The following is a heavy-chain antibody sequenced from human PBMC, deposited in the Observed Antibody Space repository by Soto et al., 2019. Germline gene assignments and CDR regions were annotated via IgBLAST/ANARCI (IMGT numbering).Heavy chain of an antibody. CDR3: ARAPYFGSGTYYYYALDV. Sequence: QVQLVESGGGLVKPGGSLRLSCAASGLTFSDHSMPWIRQAPGKGLEWISYISSSAGTIYYADSVKGRFTISRDNAKNSLYLQMTNLRAEDTAVYYCARAPYFGSGTYYYYALDVWGQGTTVTVSS. CDR2: ISSSAGTI. D-gene: IGHD3-10*01. CDR1: GLTFSDHS. V-gene: IGHV3-11*01. J-gene: IGHJ6*02.